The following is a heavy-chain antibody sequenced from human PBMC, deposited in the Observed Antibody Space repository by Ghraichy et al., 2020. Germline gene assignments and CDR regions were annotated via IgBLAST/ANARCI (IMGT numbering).Heavy chain of an antibody. D-gene: IGHD3-10*01. V-gene: IGHV4-39*01. CDR2: IYYSGST. J-gene: IGHJ3*02. CDR3: ARRLLKLVRGAVDI. CDR1: GGSISSSSYY. Sequence: SETLSLTCTVSGGSISSSSYYWGWIRQPPGKGLEWIGSIYYSGSTYYNPSLKSRVTISVDTSKHQFSLKLSSVTAADTAVYYCARRLLKLVRGAVDIWGKGRTPTVS.